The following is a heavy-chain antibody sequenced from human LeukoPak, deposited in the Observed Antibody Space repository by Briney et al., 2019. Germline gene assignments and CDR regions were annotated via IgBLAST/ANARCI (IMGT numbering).Heavy chain of an antibody. D-gene: IGHD2-15*01. Sequence: SETLSLTCTVSGGSISSYYWSWIRQPPGKGLEWIGYIYYSGSTNYNPSLKSRVTISVDTSKNQFSLKLSSVTAADTAVYYCARHAGYCSGGSCYDYFDYWGQGTLVTVSS. CDR2: IYYSGST. V-gene: IGHV4-59*08. J-gene: IGHJ4*02. CDR3: ARHAGYCSGGSCYDYFDY. CDR1: GGSISSYY.